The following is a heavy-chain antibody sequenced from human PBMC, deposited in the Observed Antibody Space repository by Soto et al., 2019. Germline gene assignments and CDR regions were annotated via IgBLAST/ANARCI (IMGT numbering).Heavy chain of an antibody. CDR1: GYSFTSYW. J-gene: IGHJ6*02. V-gene: IGHV5-51*01. CDR3: ARRGYSYGIYYYGMDV. D-gene: IGHD5-18*01. Sequence: GESLKISCKGSGYSFTSYWIGWVRQMPVKGLEWMGIIYPGDSDTRYSPSFQGQVTISADKSISTAYLQWSSLKASDTAMYYCARRGYSYGIYYYGMDVWGQGTTVTVSS. CDR2: IYPGDSDT.